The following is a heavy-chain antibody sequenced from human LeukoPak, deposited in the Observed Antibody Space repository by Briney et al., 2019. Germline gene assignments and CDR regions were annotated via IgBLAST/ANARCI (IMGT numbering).Heavy chain of an antibody. Sequence: PSETLSLTCTVSGGSISSYYWSWIRQPPGKGLEWTGYIYYSGSTNHNPSLKSRVTISVDTSKNQFSLKLSSVTAADTAVYYCARVGSYYDFDYWGQGTLVTVSS. D-gene: IGHD1-26*01. CDR3: ARVGSYYDFDY. CDR1: GGSISSYY. CDR2: IYYSGST. J-gene: IGHJ4*02. V-gene: IGHV4-59*01.